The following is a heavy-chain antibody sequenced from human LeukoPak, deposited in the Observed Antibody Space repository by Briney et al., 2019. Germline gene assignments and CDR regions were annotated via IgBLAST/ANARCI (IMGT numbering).Heavy chain of an antibody. D-gene: IGHD3-10*01. CDR2: IRQDGTER. Sequence: GGSLRLSCAASKLTFSNYWMNWVRQAPGKGLEWVANIRQDGTERSYVDSVKGRFTISRDNAKNTLLLQMNSLRAEDTAVYYCARDLSLTIVRGVIDWGQGTLVTVSS. CDR3: ARDLSLTIVRGVID. V-gene: IGHV3-7*01. J-gene: IGHJ4*02. CDR1: KLTFSNYW.